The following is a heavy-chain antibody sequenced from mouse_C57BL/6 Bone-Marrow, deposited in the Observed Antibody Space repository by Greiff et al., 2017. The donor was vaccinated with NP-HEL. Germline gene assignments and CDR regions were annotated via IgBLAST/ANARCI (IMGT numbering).Heavy chain of an antibody. D-gene: IGHD1-1*02. Sequence: VQLQQSGPVLVKPGASVKMSCKASGYTFTDYYMNWVKQSHGKSLEWIGVINPYNGGTSYNQKFKGKATLTVDKSSSTAYMELNSLTSEDSAVYYCASLRGGFFDYRGQGTTLTVSS. V-gene: IGHV1-19*01. CDR3: ASLRGGFFDY. J-gene: IGHJ2*01. CDR1: GYTFTDYY. CDR2: INPYNGGT.